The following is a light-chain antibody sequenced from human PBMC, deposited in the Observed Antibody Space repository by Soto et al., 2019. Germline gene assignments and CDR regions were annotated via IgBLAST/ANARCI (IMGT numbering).Light chain of an antibody. V-gene: IGLV7-46*01. CDR3: SVLYSGTRV. J-gene: IGLJ7*01. Sequence: QTVVTQEPSLTVSPGGTVTLTCGSSTGAVTSGHYPYWFQQKPGQAPRTLIYDASNKHSWTPARFSGSLLGGKVALTLSGAQPEDEPDYYCSVLYSGTRVFGGGTQLTVL. CDR1: TGAVTSGHY. CDR2: DAS.